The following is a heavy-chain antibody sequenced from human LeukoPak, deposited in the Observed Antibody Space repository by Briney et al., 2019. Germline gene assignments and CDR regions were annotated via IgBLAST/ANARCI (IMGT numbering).Heavy chain of an antibody. J-gene: IGHJ5*02. CDR3: ARKSPYVPYVVYGSNWFYP. D-gene: IGHD5/OR15-5a*01. CDR2: INHSGST. CDR1: GGSFSGYY. V-gene: IGHV4-34*01. Sequence: SETLSLTCAVYGGSFSGYYWSWIRQPPGKGLEWIGEINHSGSTNYNPSLKSRVTISVDRSKNQFSLKLSSVTAADTAVYYCARKSPYVPYVVYGSNWFYPSGQGTLVTVSS.